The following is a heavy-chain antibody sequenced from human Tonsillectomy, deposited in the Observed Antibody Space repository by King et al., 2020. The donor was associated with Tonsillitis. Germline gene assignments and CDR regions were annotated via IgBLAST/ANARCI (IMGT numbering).Heavy chain of an antibody. D-gene: IGHD3-10*01. CDR3: ARGYGSGTYVY. CDR1: GGIFSSSA. CDR2: ITPILRTA. J-gene: IGHJ4*02. V-gene: IGHV1-69*12. Sequence: QLVQSGAEVKKPGSSVKVSCRASGGIFSSSAISWVRQAPGQGLEWMGGITPILRTANLAQKFQGRVTVRADEATSTAYMELSSLKSQDTAVYYCARGYGSGTYVYWGQGTLVTVSS.